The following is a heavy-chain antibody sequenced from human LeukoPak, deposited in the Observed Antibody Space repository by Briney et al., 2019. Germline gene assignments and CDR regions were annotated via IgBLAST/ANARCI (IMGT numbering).Heavy chain of an antibody. CDR2: IRYDGSNK. CDR3: AKGRLLWFGEFDIDF. CDR1: GFTFSSYG. Sequence: PGGPLRLSCAASGFTFSSYGMHWVRQAPGKGLEWVAFIRYDGSNKYYADSVKGRFTISRDNSKNTLYLQMTSLRAEDTAVYYCAKGRLLWFGEFDIDFWGQGTLVTVSS. V-gene: IGHV3-30*02. J-gene: IGHJ4*02. D-gene: IGHD3-10*01.